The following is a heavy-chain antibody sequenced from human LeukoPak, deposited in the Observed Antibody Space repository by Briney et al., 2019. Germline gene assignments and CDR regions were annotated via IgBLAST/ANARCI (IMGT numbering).Heavy chain of an antibody. J-gene: IGHJ4*02. CDR1: GFTFSTYW. CDR2: IRTDGTPT. Sequence: GGSLRLSCAASGFTFSTYWMDWVRQAPGKGLVWVSRIRTDGTPTNYADSVKGRFTISRDNSKNTLYLQMNSLRAEDTAVYYCAKFGSAWTTVPFDYWGQGTLVTVSS. V-gene: IGHV3-74*01. CDR3: AKFGSAWTTVPFDY. D-gene: IGHD4-17*01.